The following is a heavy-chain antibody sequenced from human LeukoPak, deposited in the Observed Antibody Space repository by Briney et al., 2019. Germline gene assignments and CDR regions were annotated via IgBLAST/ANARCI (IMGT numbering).Heavy chain of an antibody. V-gene: IGHV4-39*07. J-gene: IGHJ4*02. D-gene: IGHD6-19*01. Sequence: SETLSLTCTVSGGSISSSSYYWGWIRQPPGKGLEWIGSIYYSGSTYYNPYLKSRVTISVDTSKNQFSLKLSSVTAADTAVYYCARGSIAVPRYFDYWGQGTLVTVSS. CDR3: ARGSIAVPRYFDY. CDR2: IYYSGST. CDR1: GGSISSSSYY.